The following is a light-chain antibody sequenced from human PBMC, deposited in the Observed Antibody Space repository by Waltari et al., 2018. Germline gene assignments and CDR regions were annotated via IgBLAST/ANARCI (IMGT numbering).Light chain of an antibody. CDR2: DVN. Sequence: QSALTQPASVSGSPGESITISCTGTSSDVGGHNHVSWYQHHPGQAPKLIIHDVNKRPSGVSNRFSGSKSDTTASLTISGLQAEDEADYYCNSFTDTASWVFGGGTKLTVL. J-gene: IGLJ3*02. CDR1: SSDVGGHNH. CDR3: NSFTDTASWV. V-gene: IGLV2-14*03.